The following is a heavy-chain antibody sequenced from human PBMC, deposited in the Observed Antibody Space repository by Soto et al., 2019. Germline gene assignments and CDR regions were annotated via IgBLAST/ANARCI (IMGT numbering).Heavy chain of an antibody. Sequence: PGGSLRLSCAASGFTFSSYGMHWVRQAPGKGLEWVAVISYDGSNKYYADSVKGRFTISRDNSKNTLYLQMNSLRAEDTAVYYCANPPGSCWGQGTLVTVSS. D-gene: IGHD6-13*01. V-gene: IGHV3-30*18. J-gene: IGHJ4*02. CDR1: GFTFSSYG. CDR2: ISYDGSNK. CDR3: ANPPGSC.